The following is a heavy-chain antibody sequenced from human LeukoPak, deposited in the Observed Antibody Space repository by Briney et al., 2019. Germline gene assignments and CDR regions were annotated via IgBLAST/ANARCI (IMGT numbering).Heavy chain of an antibody. V-gene: IGHV3-53*01. CDR1: GFTVSSNY. CDR3: ARDSNSCGCFDY. Sequence: GGSLRLSCAASGFTVSSNYMSWVRQAPGKGLEWVSVIYSGGSTYYADSVKGRFAISRDNSENTLYLQMNSLRAEETAVYYCARDSNSCGCFDYWGQGTLVTVSS. D-gene: IGHD6-19*01. CDR2: IYSGGST. J-gene: IGHJ4*02.